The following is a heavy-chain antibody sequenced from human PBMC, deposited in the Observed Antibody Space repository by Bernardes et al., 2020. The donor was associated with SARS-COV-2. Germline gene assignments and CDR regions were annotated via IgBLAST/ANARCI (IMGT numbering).Heavy chain of an antibody. CDR3: ARGEGYSSSWCGF. CDR1: GFTFSGYG. CDR2: IWYDGTNK. Sequence: GGSLRLSCAASGFTFSGYGMHWVRQAPGKGLEWVAVIWYDGTNKYYADSVKGRFTISRDNSKNTLYLQMSSLRVEDTAVYYCARGEGYSSSWCGFWGQGTLVTVSS. V-gene: IGHV3-33*01. D-gene: IGHD6-13*01. J-gene: IGHJ4*02.